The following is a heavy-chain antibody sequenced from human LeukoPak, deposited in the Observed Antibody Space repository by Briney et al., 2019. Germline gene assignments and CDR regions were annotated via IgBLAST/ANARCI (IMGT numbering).Heavy chain of an antibody. J-gene: IGHJ6*02. CDR2: IHASGPT. CDR3: ARLSSTLYYSMDV. D-gene: IGHD6-6*01. Sequence: SETLSLTCTVSGGSISTYYWSWIRRPPGKGLEWIAYIHASGPTNYNPSLKSRITISVDTSKNQFSLKLSSVTAADTAVYYCARLSSTLYYSMDVWGPGTAVTVSS. CDR1: GGSISTYY. V-gene: IGHV4-4*09.